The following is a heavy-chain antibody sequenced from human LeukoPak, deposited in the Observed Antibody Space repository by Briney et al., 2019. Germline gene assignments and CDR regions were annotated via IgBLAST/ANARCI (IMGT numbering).Heavy chain of an antibody. Sequence: SGPTLVKPTQTLTLTCTFSGFSLTTSGLGVGWIRQPPGKALEWLALIYWDDDKRYSPSLKSRLTITKDTSKNQVALTMTNMDPVDTATYYCAHAWDSSGYYPDAFDIWGQGTMVTVSS. V-gene: IGHV2-5*02. CDR1: GFSLTTSGLG. D-gene: IGHD3-22*01. CDR3: AHAWDSSGYYPDAFDI. CDR2: IYWDDDK. J-gene: IGHJ3*02.